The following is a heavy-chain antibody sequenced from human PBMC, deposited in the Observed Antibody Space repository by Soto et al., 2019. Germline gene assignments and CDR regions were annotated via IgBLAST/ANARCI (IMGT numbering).Heavy chain of an antibody. Sequence: EVQLLESGGGLVQPGGSLRLSCAASGFTFSSYAMSWVRQAPGKGLEWVAAISGSGGSTYYADSVKGRFTISRDNSKNTLYLHMNSLRADDTAVYYCANLWLRVYYGMDVWGQGTTVTVSS. D-gene: IGHD3-22*01. CDR2: ISGSGGST. J-gene: IGHJ6*02. V-gene: IGHV3-23*01. CDR3: ANLWLRVYYGMDV. CDR1: GFTFSSYA.